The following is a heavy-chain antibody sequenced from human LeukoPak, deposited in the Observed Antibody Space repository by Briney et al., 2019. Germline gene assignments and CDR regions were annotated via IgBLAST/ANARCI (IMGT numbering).Heavy chain of an antibody. CDR2: ISFDGTNT. J-gene: IGHJ4*02. V-gene: IGHV3-30*18. D-gene: IGHD1-26*01. Sequence: GGSLRLSSETSVFTLISYIMHWGRQAPGKGLQWVAVISFDGTNTLYLDSVKGRFTISRDNSKNTLYLQRNSLTSEDTTTYYCAKEKGWEFLRSYIDLWGEGTMVTVYS. CDR1: VFTLISYI. CDR3: AKEKGWEFLRSYIDL.